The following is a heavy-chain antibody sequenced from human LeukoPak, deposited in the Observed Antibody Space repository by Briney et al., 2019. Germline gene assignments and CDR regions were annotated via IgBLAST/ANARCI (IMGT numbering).Heavy chain of an antibody. J-gene: IGHJ4*02. D-gene: IGHD3-22*01. CDR1: GGSISSSSYY. CDR3: ARQYYDGVALTSTTFDY. Sequence: SETLSLTCTVSGGSISSSSYYWGWIRQPPGKGLEWIGSIYYSGSTYYNPSLKSRVTIFVDTSKNQFSLKLSSVTAADTAVYYCARQYYDGVALTSTTFDYWGQGTLVTVSS. CDR2: IYYSGST. V-gene: IGHV4-39*01.